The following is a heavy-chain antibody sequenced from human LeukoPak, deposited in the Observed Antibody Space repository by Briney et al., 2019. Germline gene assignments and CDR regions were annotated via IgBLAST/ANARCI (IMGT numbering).Heavy chain of an antibody. CDR1: GFTFDDYA. J-gene: IGHJ4*02. Sequence: PGGSLRLSCAASGFTFDDYAMHWVRQAPGKGLEWVSGISWNSGSIGYADSVKGRFTISRDNSKNTLYLQMNSLTAEDTAVYYCASDGVSRFDYWGQGTLVAVSS. V-gene: IGHV3-9*01. CDR2: ISWNSGSI. CDR3: ASDGVSRFDY.